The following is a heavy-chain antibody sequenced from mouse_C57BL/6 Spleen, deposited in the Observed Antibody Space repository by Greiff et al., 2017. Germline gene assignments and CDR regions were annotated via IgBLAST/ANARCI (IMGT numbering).Heavy chain of an antibody. Sequence: DVKLQESGPGLVKPSQSLSLTCSVTGYSITSGYYWNWIRQFPGNKLEWMGYISYDGSNNYNPSLKNRISITRDTSKNQFFLKLNSVTTEDTATYYCASLTGWYFDVWGTGTTVTVSS. CDR3: ASLTGWYFDV. V-gene: IGHV3-6*01. CDR1: GYSITSGYY. J-gene: IGHJ1*03. D-gene: IGHD4-1*01. CDR2: ISYDGSN.